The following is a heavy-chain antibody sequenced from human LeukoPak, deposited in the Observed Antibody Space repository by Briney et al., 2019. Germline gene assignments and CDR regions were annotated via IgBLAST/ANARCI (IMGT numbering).Heavy chain of an antibody. J-gene: IGHJ4*02. CDR1: GFTFSSYS. Sequence: PGGALRLSCAASGFTFSSYSMNWVRQAPGKGLEWVSSISSSGSYIYYADSVKGRFTISRDNAKNSRYLQMNSLRAEDKAVYYCARVDTAMDFDYWGQGTLVTVSS. V-gene: IGHV3-21*01. D-gene: IGHD5-18*01. CDR2: ISSSGSYI. CDR3: ARVDTAMDFDY.